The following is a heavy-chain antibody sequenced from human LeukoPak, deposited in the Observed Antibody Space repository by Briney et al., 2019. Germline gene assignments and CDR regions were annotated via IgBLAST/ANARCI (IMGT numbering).Heavy chain of an antibody. CDR2: INPNSGGT. Sequence: ASVKVSCKASGYIFTSYGIGWVRQAPGQGLEWMGWINPNSGGTNYAQKFQGRVTMTRDTSISTAYMELSRLRSDDTAVYYCASSSGPGGTGYYYYYYMDVWGKGTTVTVSS. CDR1: GYIFTSYG. J-gene: IGHJ6*03. CDR3: ASSSGPGGTGYYYYYYMDV. V-gene: IGHV1-2*02. D-gene: IGHD1-26*01.